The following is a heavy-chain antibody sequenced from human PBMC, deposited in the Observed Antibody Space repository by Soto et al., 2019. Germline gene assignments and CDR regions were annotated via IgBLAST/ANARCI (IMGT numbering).Heavy chain of an antibody. D-gene: IGHD3-10*01. J-gene: IGHJ3*02. Sequence: TSETLSLTCTVSGGSISSSSYYWGWIRQPPGKGLEWIGSIYYSGSTYYNPSLKSRFTISVDTSKNQFSLKLSSVTAADTAVYYCARHEGVLASAFDIWGQGTMVTVSS. CDR1: GGSISSSSYY. CDR2: IYYSGST. CDR3: ARHEGVLASAFDI. V-gene: IGHV4-39*01.